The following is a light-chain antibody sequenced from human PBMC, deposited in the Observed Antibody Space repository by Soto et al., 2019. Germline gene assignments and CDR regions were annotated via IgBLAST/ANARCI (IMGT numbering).Light chain of an antibody. CDR3: QQGSHWPT. Sequence: EIVLTQSPGTLSLSPGKGATLSCRASQSISSSYLAWYPQRPGQAPRLLIYDASNRATGIPARFSASGSGTDFTLTIRSLEAEDFALYYCQQGSHWPTFGQGTKVDIK. CDR1: QSISSSY. J-gene: IGKJ1*01. CDR2: DAS. V-gene: IGKV3D-20*02.